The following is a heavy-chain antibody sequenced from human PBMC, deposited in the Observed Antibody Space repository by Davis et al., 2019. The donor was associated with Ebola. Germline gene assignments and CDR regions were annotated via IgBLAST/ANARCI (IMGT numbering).Heavy chain of an antibody. J-gene: IGHJ4*02. Sequence: ASVTVSCQASGYAFTTYGIRWVRQAPGQGLEWLGWISAYNLKTKYAQKVQGRVTLTADTSTDTAYMELRSLRTDDTAVYYCARRQGYGDDELDYKGKGTLVTVSS. CDR2: ISAYNLKT. CDR3: ARRQGYGDDELDY. D-gene: IGHD4/OR15-4a*01. CDR1: GYAFTTYG. V-gene: IGHV1-18*01.